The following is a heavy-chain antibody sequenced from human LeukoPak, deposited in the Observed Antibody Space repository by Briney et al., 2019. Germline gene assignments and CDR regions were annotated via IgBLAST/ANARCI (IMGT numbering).Heavy chain of an antibody. CDR3: AISEPPDV. J-gene: IGHJ6*02. Sequence: SETLSLTCTVSGGSISSSSYYWGWIRQPPGKGLEWIGSIYYSGSTYYNPSLKSRVTISVDTSKNQFSLKLSSVTAADTAVYYCAISEPPDVWGQGTTVTVSS. CDR1: GGSISSSSYY. CDR2: IYYSGST. V-gene: IGHV4-39*01.